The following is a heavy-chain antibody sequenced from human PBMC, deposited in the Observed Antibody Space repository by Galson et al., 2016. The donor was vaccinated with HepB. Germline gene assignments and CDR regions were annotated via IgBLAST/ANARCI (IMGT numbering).Heavy chain of an antibody. D-gene: IGHD3-16*01. CDR1: GGAFSTYA. J-gene: IGHJ6*02. V-gene: IGHV1-69*13. Sequence: SVKVSCKASGGAFSTYAISWVRQAPGQGLEWMGGIIPILGTPNYAQKFQGRVTITADESTSTAYLELSSLRTDDTAVYYCARTERTSAYEFYYDCMDGGGQGTTVTVSS. CDR3: ARTERTSAYEFYYDCMDG. CDR2: IIPILGTP.